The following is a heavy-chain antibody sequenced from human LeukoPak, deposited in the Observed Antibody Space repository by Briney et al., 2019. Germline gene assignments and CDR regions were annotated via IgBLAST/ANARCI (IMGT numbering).Heavy chain of an antibody. V-gene: IGHV1-24*01. J-gene: IGHJ4*02. CDR3: ATDGDRYGYELDY. Sequence: ASVKVSCRVSGYTLTELSMHWVRQAPGQGLEWMGGFDPEDGETINAQKFQGRVTMTEDTSTDTAYMELSSLRSEDTAVYYCATDGDRYGYELDYWGQGTLVTVSS. CDR2: FDPEDGET. D-gene: IGHD5-18*01. CDR1: GYTLTELS.